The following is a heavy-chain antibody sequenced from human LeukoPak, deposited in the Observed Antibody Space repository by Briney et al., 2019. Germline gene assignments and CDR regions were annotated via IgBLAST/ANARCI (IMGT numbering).Heavy chain of an antibody. CDR3: ARGRATTVSFYYYYYMDV. CDR2: INSVGSNT. V-gene: IGHV3-74*01. D-gene: IGHD4-11*01. J-gene: IGHJ6*03. Sequence: GGSLRLSCAASGFTLSSYWMHWVRRVPGTGLVWVSSINSVGSNTNYADSVKGRLTISRDNAKNTVYLQINSLRAEDTAVYYCARGRATTVSFYYYYYMDVWGKGTTVTVS. CDR1: GFTLSSYW.